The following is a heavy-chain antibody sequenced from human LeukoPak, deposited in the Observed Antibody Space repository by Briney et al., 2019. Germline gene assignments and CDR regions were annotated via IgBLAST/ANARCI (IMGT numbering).Heavy chain of an antibody. CDR3: ARGRGYSSSWYRRYYFDY. J-gene: IGHJ4*02. CDR1: GGSFSGYY. D-gene: IGHD6-13*01. V-gene: IGHV4-34*01. CDR2: INHSGST. Sequence: SETLSLTCAVYGGSFSGYYWSWIRQPPGKGLEWIGEINHSGSTNYNPSLKSRVTISVDTSKNQFSLKLSSVTAADTAVYYCARGRGYSSSWYRRYYFDYWGQGTLVTVSS.